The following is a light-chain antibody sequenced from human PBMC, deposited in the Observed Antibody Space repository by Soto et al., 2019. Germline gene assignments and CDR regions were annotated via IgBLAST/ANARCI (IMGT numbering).Light chain of an antibody. CDR3: QQYNNWPRAT. CDR2: RAS. J-gene: IGKJ4*01. Sequence: IVMTQSPATLSVSPGERATLSCRASQSINSNLAWYQQKPGQAPRLLMFRASFRATGFPARFSGSGSGTEFNITISSLQSEDSVIYYCQQYNNWPRATFGGGTKVEIK. V-gene: IGKV3-15*01. CDR1: QSINSN.